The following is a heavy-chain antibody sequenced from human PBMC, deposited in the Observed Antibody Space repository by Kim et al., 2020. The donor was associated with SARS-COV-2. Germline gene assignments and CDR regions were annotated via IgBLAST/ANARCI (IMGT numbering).Heavy chain of an antibody. D-gene: IGHD1-26*01. CDR3: ARVAVGPTNDY. CDR2: ISSSSSTI. V-gene: IGHV3-48*04. Sequence: GGSLRLSCAASGFTFSTYSINWVRQAPGKGLEWVSYISSSSSTIYYADSVKGRFTISRDNAKNSLYLQMNSLRAEDTAVYYCARVAVGPTNDYRGQGTLVTVSS. CDR1: GFTFSTYS. J-gene: IGHJ4*02.